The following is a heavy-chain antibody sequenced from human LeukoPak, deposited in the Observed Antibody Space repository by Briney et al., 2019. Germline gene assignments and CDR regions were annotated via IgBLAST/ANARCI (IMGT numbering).Heavy chain of an antibody. Sequence: PSETLSLTCTVSGGSVSSGSYYWSWIRQPPGKGLEWIGYIYYSGSTNYNPSLKSRVTISVDTSKNQFSLKLSSVTVADTAVYYCARVSVGDWFDPWGQGTLVTVSS. CDR3: ARVSVGDWFDP. J-gene: IGHJ5*02. CDR2: IYYSGST. V-gene: IGHV4-61*01. D-gene: IGHD2-2*01. CDR1: GGSVSSGSYY.